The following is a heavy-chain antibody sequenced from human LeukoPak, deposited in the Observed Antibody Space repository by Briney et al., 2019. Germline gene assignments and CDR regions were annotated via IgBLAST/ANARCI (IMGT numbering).Heavy chain of an antibody. J-gene: IGHJ6*03. D-gene: IGHD6-6*01. CDR3: ARAGYSSSSPYYYYYYYMDV. CDR1: GDSFSSHY. Sequence: SETLSLTCAVSGDSFSSHYWTWIRQSPGTGLEWIGYISHIGRTNYNPSLKSRVTISIDTSKNQFSLKLRSVTAADTAAYYCARAGYSSSSPYYYYYYYMDVWGKGTTVTVSS. V-gene: IGHV4-59*11. CDR2: ISHIGRT.